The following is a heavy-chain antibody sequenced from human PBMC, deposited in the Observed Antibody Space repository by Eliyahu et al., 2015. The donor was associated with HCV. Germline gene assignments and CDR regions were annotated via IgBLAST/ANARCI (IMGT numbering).Heavy chain of an antibody. CDR1: GFXFSSYS. V-gene: IGHV3-21*01. Sequence: EVQLVESGGGLVKPGGSLRLSCAASGFXFSSYSMNWVRQAPGKGLEWVSSISSSSSYIYYADSVKGRFTISRDNAKNSLYLQMNSLRAEDTAVYYCARALVGATVFDYWGQGTLVTVSS. CDR2: ISSSSSYI. CDR3: ARALVGATVFDY. D-gene: IGHD1-26*01. J-gene: IGHJ4*02.